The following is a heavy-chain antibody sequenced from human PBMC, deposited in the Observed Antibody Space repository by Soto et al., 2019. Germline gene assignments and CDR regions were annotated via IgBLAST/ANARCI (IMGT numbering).Heavy chain of an antibody. D-gene: IGHD4-17*01. CDR1: GGTFSSYA. V-gene: IGHV1-69*06. CDR2: IIPIFGTA. Sequence: ASVKVSCKASGGTFSSYAISWVRQAPGQGLEWMGGIIPIFGTANYAQKFQGRVTITADKSTSTAYMELSSLRSEDTAVYYCAREGDYGDAFDIWGQGTMVTVSS. CDR3: AREGDYGDAFDI. J-gene: IGHJ3*02.